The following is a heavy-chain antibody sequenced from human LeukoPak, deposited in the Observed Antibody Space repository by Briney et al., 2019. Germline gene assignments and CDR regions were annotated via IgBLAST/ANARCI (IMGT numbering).Heavy chain of an antibody. J-gene: IGHJ4*02. V-gene: IGHV1-18*01. CDR3: ARDPSVVVAATVVDY. D-gene: IGHD2-15*01. Sequence: ASVKVSCKASGYTFTSYGISWVRQAPGQGLEWMGWISAYNGDTNYAQKLQGRVTMTTDTSTSTAYMELRSLRSDDTAVYYCARDPSVVVAATVVDYWGQGTLVTVSS. CDR2: ISAYNGDT. CDR1: GYTFTSYG.